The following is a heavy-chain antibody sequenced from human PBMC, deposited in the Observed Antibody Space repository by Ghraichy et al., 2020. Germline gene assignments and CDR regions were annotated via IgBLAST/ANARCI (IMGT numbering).Heavy chain of an antibody. Sequence: SGPTLVKPTQTLTLTCTFSGFSLSSTAMCVGWIRQPPGKALEWLARIDWDDDKYYSTSLKTRLAISKDTSKNQVVLTMTNMDPGDTATYYCARIEENRESRWAFDYWGQGVLVTVSS. CDR1: GFSLSSTAMC. D-gene: IGHD1/OR15-1a*01. J-gene: IGHJ4*02. CDR2: IDWDDDK. CDR3: ARIEENRESRWAFDY. V-gene: IGHV2-70*11.